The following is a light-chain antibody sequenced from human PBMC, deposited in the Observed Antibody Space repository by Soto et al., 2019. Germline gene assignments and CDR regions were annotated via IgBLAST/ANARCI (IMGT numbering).Light chain of an antibody. CDR3: QQTFSPPYT. CDR2: VAS. CDR1: QSISNS. V-gene: IGKV1-39*01. J-gene: IGKJ2*01. Sequence: DIQMTQSLSSLSASVGDTVTITCRASQSISNSLSWYQQKPGKAPKFLIYVASTLQRGVPSRFSGSGSGTDFTLTISSLQPEDVATYYCQQTFSPPYTFGQGTMLEIK.